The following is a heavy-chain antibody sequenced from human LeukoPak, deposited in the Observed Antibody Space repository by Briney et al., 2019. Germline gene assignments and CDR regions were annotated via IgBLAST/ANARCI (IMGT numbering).Heavy chain of an antibody. CDR2: ISWNSGSI. CDR1: GFTFDDYA. J-gene: IGHJ4*02. Sequence: PGGSLRLSCAASGFTFDDYAMHWVRQAPGKGLEWVSGISWNSGSIGYADSVKGRFTISRDNAKNSLYLQMDSLRAEDTALYYCAKDMAPLQWLAFDYWGQGTLVTVSS. CDR3: AKDMAPLQWLAFDY. D-gene: IGHD6-19*01. V-gene: IGHV3-9*01.